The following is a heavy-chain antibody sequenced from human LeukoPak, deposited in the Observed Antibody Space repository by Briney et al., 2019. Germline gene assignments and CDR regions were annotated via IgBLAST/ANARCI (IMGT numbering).Heavy chain of an antibody. CDR2: IYYSGST. D-gene: IGHD4-17*01. J-gene: IGHJ4*02. CDR3: ARLPPTVTIDY. Sequence: SETLSLTCTVSGGSISSSSYYWGWIRQPPGKGLEWIGSIYYSGSTYYNPSLKSRVTISVDTSRNQFSLKLSSVTAADAAVYYCARLPPTVTIDYWGQGTLVTVSS. CDR1: GGSISSSSYY. V-gene: IGHV4-39*01.